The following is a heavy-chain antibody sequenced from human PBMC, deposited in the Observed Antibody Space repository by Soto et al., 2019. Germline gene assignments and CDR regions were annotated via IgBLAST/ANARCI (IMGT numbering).Heavy chain of an antibody. V-gene: IGHV4-4*07. CDR1: GCSISSYY. CDR3: ARVHVLVVIGSTFDY. CDR2: IYTSGST. Sequence: PSETLSLSCTVSGCSISSYYWSWIRQPAGKGLEWIGRIYTSGSTNYNPSLKSRVTMSVDTSKNQFSLKLSSVTAADTAVYYCARVHVLVVIGSTFDYWGPGILVT. J-gene: IGHJ4*01. D-gene: IGHD2-8*02.